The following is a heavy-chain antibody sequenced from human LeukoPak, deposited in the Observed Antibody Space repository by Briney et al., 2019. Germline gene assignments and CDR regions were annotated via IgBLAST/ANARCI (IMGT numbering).Heavy chain of an antibody. CDR1: GDSISSYY. V-gene: IGHV4-4*07. Sequence: SETLSLTCTVSGDSISSYYWSWIRQPAGKGLEWIGRIYSTGITNYNPSLKSRVAMSVDTSKNQFSLRLRSVTAADTAVYYCARQIASAGTAGFDFWGQGARVTVSS. CDR2: IYSTGIT. CDR3: ARQIASAGTAGFDF. J-gene: IGHJ4*02. D-gene: IGHD6-13*01.